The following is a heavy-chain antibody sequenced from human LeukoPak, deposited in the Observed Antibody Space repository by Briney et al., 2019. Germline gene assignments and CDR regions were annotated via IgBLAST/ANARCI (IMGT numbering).Heavy chain of an antibody. CDR1: GGSISSSGYY. D-gene: IGHD1-1*01. J-gene: IGHJ6*02. V-gene: IGHV4-39*07. Sequence: SETLSLTCTVSGGSISSSGYYWGWIRQPPGKGLEWIGSIYYSENTYYNPSLKSRVTISVDTSKNQFSLKLSSVTAADTAVYYCAREVRASGYYYGMDVWGQGTTVTVSS. CDR3: AREVRASGYYYGMDV. CDR2: IYYSENT.